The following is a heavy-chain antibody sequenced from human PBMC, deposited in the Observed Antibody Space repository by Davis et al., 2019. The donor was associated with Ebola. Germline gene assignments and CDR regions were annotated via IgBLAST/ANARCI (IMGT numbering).Heavy chain of an antibody. D-gene: IGHD6-6*01. CDR1: GFTFSSYW. Sequence: PGGSLRLSCAASGFTFSSYWMHWVRHSPGKGLVWVSRLNSDGSSTTYADSVKGRFTISRDNAKNTVYLQMSSLRAEDTAVYYCARVARLAGNAFDIWGQGTIVTVSS. V-gene: IGHV3-74*01. CDR2: LNSDGSST. CDR3: ARVARLAGNAFDI. J-gene: IGHJ3*02.